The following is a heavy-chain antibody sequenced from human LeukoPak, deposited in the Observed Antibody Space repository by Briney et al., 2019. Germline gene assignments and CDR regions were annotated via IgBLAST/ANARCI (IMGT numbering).Heavy chain of an antibody. CDR3: AKGVSSSGRGPGYDY. Sequence: PGGSLRLSCAASGFTFSSYAMTWVRQAPGKGLEWVSGISGSGGSTYYADSVKGRFTISRDNSKDTPYLQMNTLRAEDMAVYYCAKGVSSSGRGPGYDYWGQGTLVTVSS. V-gene: IGHV3-23*01. CDR2: ISGSGGST. J-gene: IGHJ4*02. D-gene: IGHD6-19*01. CDR1: GFTFSSYA.